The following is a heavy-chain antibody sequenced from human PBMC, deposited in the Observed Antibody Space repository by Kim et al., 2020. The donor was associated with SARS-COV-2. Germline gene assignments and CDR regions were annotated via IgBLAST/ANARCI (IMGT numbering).Heavy chain of an antibody. V-gene: IGHV5-51*01. Sequence: SGPRSSPSFQGQVTISADKSISPAYLPWSSLKASDTAMYYCARCGPYFDYWGQGTLVTVSS. D-gene: IGHD1-26*01. CDR2: SGP. J-gene: IGHJ4*02. CDR3: ARCGPYFDY.